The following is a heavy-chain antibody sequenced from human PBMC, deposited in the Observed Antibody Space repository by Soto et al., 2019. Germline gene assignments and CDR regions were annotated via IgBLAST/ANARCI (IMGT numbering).Heavy chain of an antibody. J-gene: IGHJ6*02. D-gene: IGHD6-19*01. CDR2: INPNSGGT. V-gene: IGHV1-2*04. CDR1: GYTFTGYY. CDR3: ASSIAVAGSHIGMDV. Sequence: GASVKVSCKASGYTFTGYYMHWVRQAPGQGLEWMGWINPNSGGTNYAQKFQGWVTMTRDTSISTAYMELSRLRSDDTAVYYCASSIAVAGSHIGMDVWGQGTTVTVS.